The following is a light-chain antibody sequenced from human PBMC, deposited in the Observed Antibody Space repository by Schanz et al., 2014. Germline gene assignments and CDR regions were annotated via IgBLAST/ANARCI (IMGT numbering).Light chain of an antibody. Sequence: DIQMTQSPSTLSASVGDSVTITCRASQSINDWLAWYQQKPGKAPKVLISDASSLESGVPSRFSGSGSGTDFTLTVSSLQPDDFATYFCQQYKDYPRTFGRGTKVEIK. CDR1: QSINDW. CDR3: QQYKDYPRT. J-gene: IGKJ1*01. V-gene: IGKV1-5*01. CDR2: DAS.